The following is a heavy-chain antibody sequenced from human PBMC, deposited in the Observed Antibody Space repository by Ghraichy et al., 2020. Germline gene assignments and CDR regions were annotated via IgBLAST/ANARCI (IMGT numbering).Heavy chain of an antibody. D-gene: IGHD4-23*01. CDR1: GGSITGNPYY. CDR3: AKSDGGNRYYYYGMDV. J-gene: IGHJ6*02. V-gene: IGHV4-39*01. CDR2: IFYSGTT. Sequence: GSLRLSCTVSGGSITGNPYYWGWIHQPPGKGLEWIGTIFYSGTTYFNPSLKSRLTISIDTSKTQFSLKLSSVTAADSAVYYCAKSDGGNRYYYYGMDVWGQGTTVIVSS.